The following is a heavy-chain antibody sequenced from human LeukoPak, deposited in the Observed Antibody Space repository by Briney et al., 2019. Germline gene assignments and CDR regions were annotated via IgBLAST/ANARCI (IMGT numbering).Heavy chain of an antibody. CDR2: IYYGVSA. D-gene: IGHD3-10*01. V-gene: IGHV4-61*01. CDR3: ARGFGDWGLSWFDP. CDR1: GGSVSSGSYY. J-gene: IGHJ5*02. Sequence: PSETLSLTCTVSGGSVSSGSYYWSWIRQPPGKGLEWIGLIYYGVSAKYNPSLKSRVTISVDTSKNQFSLKLTAVTAAATAVYYCARGFGDWGLSWFDPWGQGTLVTVSS.